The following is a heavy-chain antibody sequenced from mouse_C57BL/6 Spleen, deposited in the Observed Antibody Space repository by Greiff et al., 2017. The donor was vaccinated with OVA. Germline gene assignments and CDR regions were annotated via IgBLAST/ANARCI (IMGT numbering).Heavy chain of an antibody. CDR2: IYPGDGDT. J-gene: IGHJ2*01. CDR3: AAEGPGYY. CDR1: GFAFSSAW. V-gene: IGHV1-82*01. Sequence: QVQLQQSGPELVKPGASVKISCKASGFAFSSAWMNWVKQRPGKGLEWIGRIYPGDGDTNYNGKFKGKATLTADKSSSTAYMQLSSLTSEDSAVYFYAAEGPGYYWGTGTTLSASS. D-gene: IGHD2-2*01.